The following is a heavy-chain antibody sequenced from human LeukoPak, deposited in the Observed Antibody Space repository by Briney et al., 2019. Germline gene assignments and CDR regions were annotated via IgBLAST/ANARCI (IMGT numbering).Heavy chain of an antibody. Sequence: GGSLRLXCAASGFTFSSYGMHWVRQAPGKGLEWVALIWYDRTNKYYADSVKGRCTISRDNSKNTLYMQMSSLRAEDTAVYYCAKVLGRGYYYIDVWGKGTTVTVSS. CDR1: GFTFSSYG. CDR3: AKVLGRGYYYIDV. J-gene: IGHJ6*03. CDR2: IWYDRTNK. V-gene: IGHV3-33*06. D-gene: IGHD1-1*01.